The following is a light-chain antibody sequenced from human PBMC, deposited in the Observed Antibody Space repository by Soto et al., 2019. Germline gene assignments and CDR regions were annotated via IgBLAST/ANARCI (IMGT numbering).Light chain of an antibody. CDR3: CSYAGSSTSLYV. CDR2: EGS. CDR1: SSDVGSYNL. V-gene: IGLV2-23*01. J-gene: IGLJ1*01. Sequence: QSALTQPASVSGSPGQSITISCTGTSSDVGSYNLVSWYQQHPGKAPKLMIYEGSKRPSGVSNRFSGSKSGNMASLTISGLQAEDEADYYCCSYAGSSTSLYVFGTGTKLTVL.